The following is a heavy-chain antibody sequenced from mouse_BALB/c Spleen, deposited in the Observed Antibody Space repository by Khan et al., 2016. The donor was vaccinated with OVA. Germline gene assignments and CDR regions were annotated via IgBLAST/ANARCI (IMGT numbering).Heavy chain of an antibody. CDR3: ARIARTIN. CDR1: GFTFSSYG. Sequence: EVELVESGGGLVQPGGSLKLSCAASGFTFSSYGMSWVRQTPDTRLELVATINSNGGSNYYPDSVKGRFTISRANAKNTMYLQLSSLKSEDTATYFCARIARTINLGQCTTLTVSS. CDR2: INSNGGSN. V-gene: IGHV5-6-3*01. J-gene: IGHJ2*01.